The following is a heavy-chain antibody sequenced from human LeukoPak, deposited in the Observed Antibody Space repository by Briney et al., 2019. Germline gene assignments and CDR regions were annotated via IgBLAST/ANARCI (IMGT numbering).Heavy chain of an antibody. J-gene: IGHJ3*02. CDR3: ARERRATVTTVAFDI. Sequence: SETLSLTCTVSGGSISSSSYYWGWIRQPPGKGLEWIGSIYYSGSTYYNPSLKSRVTISVDTSKNQFSLKLSSVTAADTAVYYCARERRATVTTVAFDIWGQGTMVTVSS. CDR1: GGSISSSSYY. V-gene: IGHV4-39*02. D-gene: IGHD4-17*01. CDR2: IYYSGST.